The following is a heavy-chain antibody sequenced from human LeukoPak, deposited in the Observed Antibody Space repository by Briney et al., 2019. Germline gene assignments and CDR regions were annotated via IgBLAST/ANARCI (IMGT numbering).Heavy chain of an antibody. D-gene: IGHD3-10*01. V-gene: IGHV3-21*01. CDR1: GFTFSRFT. J-gene: IGHJ6*03. CDR3: AGDYRPMVRGVIIPDSMDA. Sequence: GGSLRLSCAASGFTFSRFTMNWVRQAPGKGLEWVSSITSSSSYIYYADSVKGRFTISRDNAKNSLYLQMNSLRAEDTAVYYCAGDYRPMVRGVIIPDSMDAWGKGTTVTVSS. CDR2: ITSSSSYI.